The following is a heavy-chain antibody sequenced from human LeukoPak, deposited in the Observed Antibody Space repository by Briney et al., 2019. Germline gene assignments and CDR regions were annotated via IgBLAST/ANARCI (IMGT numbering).Heavy chain of an antibody. J-gene: IGHJ6*03. CDR1: GGSISNYY. CDR3: ARSTKNRAAPYYYYYYMDV. D-gene: IGHD2-8*01. CDR2: ISYSGST. Sequence: SETLSLTCTVSGGSISNYYWSWIRQPPGKGLEWIGFISYSGSTNYNPPLKSRVTISVDTSKNQFSLRLSSVTAADTAVYYCARSTKNRAAPYYYYYYMDVWGKGTTVTIFS. V-gene: IGHV4-59*01.